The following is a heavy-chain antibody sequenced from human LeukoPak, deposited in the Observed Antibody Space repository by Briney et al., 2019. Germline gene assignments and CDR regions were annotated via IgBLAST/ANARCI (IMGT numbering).Heavy chain of an antibody. CDR1: GGSISSYY. D-gene: IGHD3-22*01. Sequence: SETLSLTCTVSGGSISSYYWSWIRQPPGKGLEWIGYIYYSGSTNYNPSLKTRVTISVDTSKNQFSLKLSSVTAADTAVYYCASRYYDSSGDYAFDIWGQGTMVTVSS. CDR2: IYYSGST. J-gene: IGHJ3*02. V-gene: IGHV4-59*01. CDR3: ASRYYDSSGDYAFDI.